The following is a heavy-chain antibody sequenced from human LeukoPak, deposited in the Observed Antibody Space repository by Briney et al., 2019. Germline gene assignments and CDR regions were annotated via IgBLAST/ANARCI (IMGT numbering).Heavy chain of an antibody. V-gene: IGHV4-61*02. J-gene: IGHJ4*02. CDR1: GGSISSGSYY. CDR2: IYTSGST. Sequence: SETLSLTCTVSGGSISSGSYYWSWIRQPAGKGLEWIGRIYTSGSTNYNPSLKSRVTISVDTSKNQFSLKLSSVTAADAAVYYCASSVCRGGSCYLDYWGQGTLVTVSS. CDR3: ASSVCRGGSCYLDY. D-gene: IGHD2-15*01.